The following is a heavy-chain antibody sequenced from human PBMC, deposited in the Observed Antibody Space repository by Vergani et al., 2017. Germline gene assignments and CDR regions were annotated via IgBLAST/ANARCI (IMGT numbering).Heavy chain of an antibody. CDR3: ARDRVYYDSSGYESYSGY. CDR2: IIPIFGTA. J-gene: IGHJ4*02. Sequence: QVQLVQSGAEVKKPGSSVKVSCKASGGTFSSYAISWVRQAPGQGLEWMGGIIPIFGTANYAQKFQGRVTITAGESTSTAYMELSSLRSEDTAVYYCARDRVYYDSSGYESYSGYWGQGTLVTVSS. V-gene: IGHV1-69*01. CDR1: GGTFSSYA. D-gene: IGHD3-22*01.